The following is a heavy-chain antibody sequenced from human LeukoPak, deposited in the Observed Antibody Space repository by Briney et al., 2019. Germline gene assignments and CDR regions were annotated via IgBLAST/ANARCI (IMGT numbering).Heavy chain of an antibody. V-gene: IGHV4-4*02. CDR1: GGSLGDSYW. J-gene: IGHJ4*02. D-gene: IGHD3-10*01. Sequence: SETLSLTCAVSGGSLGDSYWWTWVRQPPGKGLEWIGEIYHSGTTNYNPSLKGRVTISLDKSKNQFSLKLSSMTAADTAVYYCARDVPGSGVNLDFWGQGTLVTVSS. CDR3: ARDVPGSGVNLDF. CDR2: IYHSGTT.